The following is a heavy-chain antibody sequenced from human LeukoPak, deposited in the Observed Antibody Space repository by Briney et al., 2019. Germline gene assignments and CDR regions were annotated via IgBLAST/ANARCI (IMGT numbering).Heavy chain of an antibody. J-gene: IGHJ6*03. CDR1: GYTFTGYY. CDR3: ARARRYFDWLQPNYYYYYMDV. D-gene: IGHD3-9*01. CDR2: INPNSGGT. Sequence: GASVKVSCKASGYTFTGYYMHWVRQAPGQGLEWMGWINPNSGGTNYAQKFQGRVTMTRDTSISTAYMELSSLRSEDTAVYYCARARRYFDWLQPNYYYYYMDVWGKGTTVTVSS. V-gene: IGHV1-2*02.